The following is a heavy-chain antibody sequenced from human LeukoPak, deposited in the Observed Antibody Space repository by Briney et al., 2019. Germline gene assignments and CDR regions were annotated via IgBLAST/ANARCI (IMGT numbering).Heavy chain of an antibody. V-gene: IGHV3-73*01. CDR3: TSSGYGDSRRPDGKVRGGENFDY. J-gene: IGHJ4*02. Sequence: PGGSLRLSCAASGFTFSGSAMHWVRQASGKGLEWVGRIRSKANSYATAYAASVKGRFTISRDDSKNTAYLQMNSLKTEDTAVYYCTSSGYGDSRRPDGKVRGGENFDYWGQGTLVTVSS. CDR2: IRSKANSYAT. D-gene: IGHD4-17*01. CDR1: GFTFSGSA.